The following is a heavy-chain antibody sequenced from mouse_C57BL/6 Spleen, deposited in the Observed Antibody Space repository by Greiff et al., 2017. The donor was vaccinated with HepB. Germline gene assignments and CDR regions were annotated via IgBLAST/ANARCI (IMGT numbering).Heavy chain of an antibody. CDR2: IYPRSGNT. J-gene: IGHJ2*01. CDR3: ARDYGSSLYYFDY. D-gene: IGHD1-1*01. V-gene: IGHV1-81*01. Sequence: VKLMESGAELARPGASVKLSCKASGYTFTSYGISWVKQRTGQGLEWIGEIYPRSGNTYYNEKFKGKATLTADKSSSTAYMALRSLTSEDSAVYFCARDYGSSLYYFDYWGQGTTLTVSS. CDR1: GYTFTSYG.